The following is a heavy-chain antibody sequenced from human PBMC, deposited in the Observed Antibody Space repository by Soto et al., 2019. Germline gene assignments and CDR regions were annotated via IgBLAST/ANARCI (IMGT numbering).Heavy chain of an antibody. V-gene: IGHV3-33*01. CDR1: GFTFSSNG. CDR3: ARWGNNKKLDY. J-gene: IGHJ4*02. CDR2: IWYDGSNK. Sequence: QVQLEQSGGGVVQPGRSLRLSCAASGFTFSSNGMHWVRQAPGKGLEWVAVIWYDGSNKYYADSVEGRFTISRDNSKNTLYLQMNSLRADDTAVYYCARWGNNKKLDYWGQGTLVTVSS. D-gene: IGHD3-16*01.